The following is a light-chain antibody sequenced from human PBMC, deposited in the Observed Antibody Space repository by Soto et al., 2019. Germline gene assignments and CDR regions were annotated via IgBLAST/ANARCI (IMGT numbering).Light chain of an antibody. Sequence: EIVMTQSPATLSVSPGEGATLSCRASQSVGTNLAWFQHKPGQAPRLLIYGASTRATGIPARFSGSGSGTEFTLTISSLQSEDFAVYYCQQHNNWPPIAFGQGTRLEIK. CDR1: QSVGTN. J-gene: IGKJ5*01. CDR2: GAS. V-gene: IGKV3-15*01. CDR3: QQHNNWPPIA.